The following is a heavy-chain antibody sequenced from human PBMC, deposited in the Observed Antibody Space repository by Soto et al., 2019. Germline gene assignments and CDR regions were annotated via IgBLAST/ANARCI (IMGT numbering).Heavy chain of an antibody. D-gene: IGHD3-3*01. Sequence: GGSLRLSCAASGFTFSSYAMHWVRQAPGKGLEYVSAISSNGGSTYYANSVKGRFTISRDNSKNTLYLQMGSLRAEDMAVYYCARGPYYDFWRGSIGFDPWGQGTLVTVSS. V-gene: IGHV3-64*01. CDR2: ISSNGGST. CDR3: ARGPYYDFWRGSIGFDP. CDR1: GFTFSSYA. J-gene: IGHJ5*02.